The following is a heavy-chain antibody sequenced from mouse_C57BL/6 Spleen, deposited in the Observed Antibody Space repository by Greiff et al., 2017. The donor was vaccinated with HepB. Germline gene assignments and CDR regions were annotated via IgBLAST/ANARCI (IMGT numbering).Heavy chain of an antibody. D-gene: IGHD3-2*02. CDR1: GYAFSSYW. V-gene: IGHV1-80*01. Sequence: VQLQQSGAELVKPGASVKISCKASGYAFSSYWMNWVEQRPGKGLEWIGQIYPGDGDTNYNGKFKGKATLTADKSSSTAYMQLSSLTSEDSAVYFCASPLDSSGYDFDYWGQDTTLTVSS. CDR3: ASPLDSSGYDFDY. J-gene: IGHJ2*01. CDR2: IYPGDGDT.